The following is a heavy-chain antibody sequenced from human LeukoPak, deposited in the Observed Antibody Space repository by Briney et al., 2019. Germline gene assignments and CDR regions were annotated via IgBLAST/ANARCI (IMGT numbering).Heavy chain of an antibody. CDR2: ISYDGSNK. Sequence: QPGGSLRLPCAASGFTFSSYGMHWVRQAPGKGLEWVAVISYDGSNKYYADSVKGRFTISRDNSKNTLYLQMNSLRAEDTAVYYCAKDLDDAAYYYGMDVWGQGTTVTVSS. J-gene: IGHJ6*02. D-gene: IGHD1-1*01. V-gene: IGHV3-30*18. CDR3: AKDLDDAAYYYGMDV. CDR1: GFTFSSYG.